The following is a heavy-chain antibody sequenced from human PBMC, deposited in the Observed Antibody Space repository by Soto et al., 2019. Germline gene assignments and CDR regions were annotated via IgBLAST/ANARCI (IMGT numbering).Heavy chain of an antibody. V-gene: IGHV3-23*01. D-gene: IGHD6-19*01. CDR1: GFTYSNFA. Sequence: EVQLLESGGGLVQPGGSLRLSCAASGFTYSNFAMTWVRQAPGRGLEWLSTISGSVDATYYADSVKGRFTISRDNSKNTLYLQMNSLRAEDTVIYYCACRAVAGIKQIFDYWGQGTLVTVSS. J-gene: IGHJ4*02. CDR2: ISGSVDAT. CDR3: ACRAVAGIKQIFDY.